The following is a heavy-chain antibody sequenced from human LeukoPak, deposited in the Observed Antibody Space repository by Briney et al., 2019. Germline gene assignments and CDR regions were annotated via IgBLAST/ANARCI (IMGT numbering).Heavy chain of an antibody. V-gene: IGHV4-4*09. J-gene: IGHJ6*03. CDR2: VYTSGST. CDR1: GASISSYY. Sequence: PSEALSLTCTVSGASISSYYWSWIRQPPGKGLEWIGYVYTSGSTDYNPSLKSRVTISVDTSNNQLSLKLSSVTATDTAVYYCARLGYYYYYLDVWGKGTRVTVSS. CDR3: ARLGYYYYYLDV.